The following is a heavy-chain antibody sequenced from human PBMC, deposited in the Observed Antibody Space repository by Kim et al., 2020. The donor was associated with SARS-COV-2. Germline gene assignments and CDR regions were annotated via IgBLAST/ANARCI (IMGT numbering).Heavy chain of an antibody. CDR3: ARTTSGWPNWFDS. D-gene: IGHD6-19*01. CDR2: VTPSTGNT. V-gene: IGHV1-8*01. J-gene: IGHJ5*01. CDR1: GYLFSMYD. Sequence: ASVKVSCKASGYLFSMYDINGVRQASGQGLEWLGWVTPSTGNTGNAQKFQGRVTMTRDISRRTAYMELSNLRSEDTAVYYCARTTSGWPNWFDSWGQGTLVTVSS.